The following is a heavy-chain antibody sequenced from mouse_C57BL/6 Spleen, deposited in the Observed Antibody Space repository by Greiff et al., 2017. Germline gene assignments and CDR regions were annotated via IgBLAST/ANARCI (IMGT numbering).Heavy chain of an antibody. CDR3: ARHDYYYYARDY. CDR2: ISSGGSYT. V-gene: IGHV5-6*01. J-gene: IGHJ4*01. D-gene: IGHD2-4*01. CDR1: GFTFSSYG. Sequence: EVQGVESGGDLVKPGGSLKLSCAASGFTFSSYGMSWVRQTPDKRLEWVATISSGGSYTYYPDSVKGRFTISRDNAKNTLYLQMSSLKSEDTAMYYCARHDYYYYARDYWGQGTSVTVSS.